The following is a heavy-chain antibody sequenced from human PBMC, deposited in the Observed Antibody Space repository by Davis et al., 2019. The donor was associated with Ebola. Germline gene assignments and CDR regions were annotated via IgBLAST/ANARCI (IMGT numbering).Heavy chain of an antibody. Sequence: SETLSLTCTVSGGSISSYYWSWIRQPPGKGLEWIGYIYYSGSTNYNPSLKSRVTISVYTSKNQFSLKLSSVTAADTAVYYCARGGGIQLWLRRRLDPWGQGTLVTVSS. D-gene: IGHD5-18*01. CDR3: ARGGGIQLWLRRRLDP. CDR2: IYYSGST. V-gene: IGHV4-59*12. CDR1: GGSISSYY. J-gene: IGHJ5*02.